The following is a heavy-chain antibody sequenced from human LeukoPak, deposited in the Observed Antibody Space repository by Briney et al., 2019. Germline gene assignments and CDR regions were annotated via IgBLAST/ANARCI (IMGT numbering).Heavy chain of an antibody. CDR3: ASGGPNSSSLTFDY. V-gene: IGHV1-3*01. CDR2: INAGNGNT. D-gene: IGHD6-13*01. J-gene: IGHJ4*02. CDR1: GYTFTGYY. Sequence: ASVKVSCKASGYTFTGYYMHWVRQAPGQGLEWMGWINAGNGNTKYSQKFQGRVTITRDTSASTAYMELSSLRSEDTAVYYCASGGPNSSSLTFDYWGQGTLVTVSS.